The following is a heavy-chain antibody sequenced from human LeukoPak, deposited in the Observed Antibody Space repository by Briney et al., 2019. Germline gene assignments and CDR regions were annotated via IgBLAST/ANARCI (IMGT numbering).Heavy chain of an antibody. D-gene: IGHD3-3*01. CDR2: LIGSGGTT. J-gene: IGHJ4*02. V-gene: IGHV3-23*01. Sequence: GGSLRLSCAASGFTFSSNYMSWVRQAPGRGLEWVSGLIGSGGTTYYADSVKGRFTISRDNSKNTLYLQMNSLRAEDTAVYYCAKGRESGRSGADLVDYWGQGTLVTVSS. CDR1: GFTFSSNY. CDR3: AKGRESGRSGADLVDY.